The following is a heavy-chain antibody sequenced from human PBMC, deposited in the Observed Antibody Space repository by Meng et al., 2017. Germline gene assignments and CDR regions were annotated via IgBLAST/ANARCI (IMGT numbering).Heavy chain of an antibody. V-gene: IGHV4-34*01. CDR3: AEGYSYGLFDY. CDR1: GGSFSGYY. Sequence: GSLRLSCAAYGGSFSGYYWSWIRQPPGKGLEWIGEINHSGSTNYNPSLKSRVTISVDTSKNQFSLKLSSVTAADTAVYYCAEGYSYGLFDYWGQGTLVTVSS. CDR2: INHSGST. D-gene: IGHD5-18*01. J-gene: IGHJ4*02.